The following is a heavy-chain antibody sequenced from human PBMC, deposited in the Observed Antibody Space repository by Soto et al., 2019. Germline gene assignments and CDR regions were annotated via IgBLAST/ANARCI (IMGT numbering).Heavy chain of an antibody. V-gene: IGHV5-10-1*01. D-gene: IGHD3-22*01. CDR2: IDPSDSYT. CDR1: GYSFTSYW. Sequence: GESLKISCKGSGYSFTSYWISWARQMPGKGLEWMGRIDPSDSYTNYSPSFQGHVTISADKSISTAYLQWSSLKASDTAMYYCARHSYYYDSSGYSPFDYWGQGTLVTVSS. CDR3: ARHSYYYDSSGYSPFDY. J-gene: IGHJ4*02.